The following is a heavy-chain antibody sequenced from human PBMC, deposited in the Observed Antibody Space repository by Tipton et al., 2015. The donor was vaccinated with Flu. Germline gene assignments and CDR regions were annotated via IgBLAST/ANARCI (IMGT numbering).Heavy chain of an antibody. Sequence: TLSLTCTVSGGSISSYYWGWIRQPPGKGLEWIGYIYYSGSTNYNPSLKSRVTISVDTSKNQFSLKLSSVTAADTAVYYCARERTYYYGSGSYTNWFDPWGQGTLVTVSS. CDR1: GGSISSYY. CDR2: IYYSGST. V-gene: IGHV4-59*01. D-gene: IGHD3-10*01. J-gene: IGHJ5*02. CDR3: ARERTYYYGSGSYTNWFDP.